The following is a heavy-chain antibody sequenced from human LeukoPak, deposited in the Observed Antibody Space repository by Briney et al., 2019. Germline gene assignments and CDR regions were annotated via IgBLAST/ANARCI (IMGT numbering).Heavy chain of an antibody. D-gene: IGHD2-2*02. CDR2: ISGSGGST. CDR3: AKRDCSSTSCYTAGY. V-gene: IGHV3-23*01. CDR1: GFTFSSYA. J-gene: IGHJ4*02. Sequence: RPGGSLRLSCAASGFTFSSYAMSWVRQAPGKGLEWVSAISGSGGSTYYADSVKGRFTISRDNSKNTLYLQMNSLRAEDTAVYYCAKRDCSSTSCYTAGYWGQGTLVTVSS.